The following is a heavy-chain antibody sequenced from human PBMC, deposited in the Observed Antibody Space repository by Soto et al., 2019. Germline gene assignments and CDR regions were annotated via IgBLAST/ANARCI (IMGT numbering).Heavy chain of an antibody. D-gene: IGHD5-12*01. Sequence: PSETLSLTCSVSGGSISDHYWSWIRQPPGKGLEWIGYIYHSGSTYYNPSLKSRVTISVDRSKNQFSLKLSSVTAADTAVYYCAAGGGLPRYYWGQGTLVTVSS. CDR3: AAGGGLPRYY. J-gene: IGHJ4*02. CDR2: IYHSGST. V-gene: IGHV4-59*04. CDR1: GGSISDHY.